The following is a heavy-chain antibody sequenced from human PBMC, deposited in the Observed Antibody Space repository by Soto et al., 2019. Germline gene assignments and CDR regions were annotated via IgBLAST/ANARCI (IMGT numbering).Heavy chain of an antibody. V-gene: IGHV1-18*01. Sequence: QVQLVQSGAEVKKPGASVKVSCKASGYTFTNYAFSWVRQAPGQGLEWMGWISAYNGNTNYPQKLQGRVTMTTDTSTSTAYMELRSLRSDDTAVYYCARDLAAAGPFDCWGQGTLFTVYS. CDR1: GYTFTNYA. D-gene: IGHD6-13*01. CDR3: ARDLAAAGPFDC. CDR2: ISAYNGNT. J-gene: IGHJ4*02.